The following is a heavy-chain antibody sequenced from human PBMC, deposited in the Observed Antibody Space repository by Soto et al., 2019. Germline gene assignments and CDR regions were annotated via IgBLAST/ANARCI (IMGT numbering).Heavy chain of an antibody. Sequence: LSCAASGFTFSDYEINWVRQAPGKGLEWLSYISTYGSTKYYADSVKGRFTISRDNAKNSLYLQMNSLRAEDTAVYYCARSLPGTYGAFDLWGQGTMVTVSS. J-gene: IGHJ3*01. CDR2: ISTYGSTK. D-gene: IGHD1-7*01. V-gene: IGHV3-48*03. CDR1: GFTFSDYE. CDR3: ARSLPGTYGAFDL.